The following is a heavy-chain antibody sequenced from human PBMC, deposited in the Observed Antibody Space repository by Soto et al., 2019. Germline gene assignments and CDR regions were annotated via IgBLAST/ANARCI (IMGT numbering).Heavy chain of an antibody. Sequence: EVQLVESGGGLVQPGGSLRLSCAVSGFTFSSYDMHWVRQVTGKRLEWVSGISTSGSPNYPDSLKGRFTISRENAENSLYLQMNSLGVGDTAVYYCARETGVTGNWYFDLWGRGTLVTVSS. J-gene: IGHJ2*01. CDR2: ISTSGSP. V-gene: IGHV3-13*04. D-gene: IGHD3-3*01. CDR3: ARETGVTGNWYFDL. CDR1: GFTFSSYD.